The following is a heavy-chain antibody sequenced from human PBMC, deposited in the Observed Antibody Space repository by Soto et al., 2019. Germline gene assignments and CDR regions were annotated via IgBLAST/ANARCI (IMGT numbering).Heavy chain of an antibody. D-gene: IGHD3-3*01. CDR3: ARVKYYDFWSGPSGWFDP. Sequence: SETLSLTCTVSGGSISSGGYYWSWIRQHPGKGLEWIGYIYYSGSTYYNPSLKSRVTISVDTSKNQFSLKLSSVTAADTAVYYCARVKYYDFWSGPSGWFDPWGQGTLVTVSS. CDR1: GGSISSGGYY. V-gene: IGHV4-31*03. J-gene: IGHJ5*02. CDR2: IYYSGST.